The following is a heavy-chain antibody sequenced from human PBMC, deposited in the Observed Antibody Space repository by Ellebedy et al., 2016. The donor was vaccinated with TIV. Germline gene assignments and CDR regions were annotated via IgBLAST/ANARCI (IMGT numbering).Heavy chain of an antibody. Sequence: PGGSLRLSCAASGFTFNSYAMSWVRQAQGKGLEWVSTISNTGSRQYYADSVEGRFIISRDNSKRTLYLQMNSLRAEDTAVYYCAKGRGGGSDSSAPRYYFDYWGLGTLVTVSS. V-gene: IGHV3-23*01. D-gene: IGHD3-22*01. CDR1: GFTFNSYA. CDR3: AKGRGGGSDSSAPRYYFDY. J-gene: IGHJ4*02. CDR2: ISNTGSRQ.